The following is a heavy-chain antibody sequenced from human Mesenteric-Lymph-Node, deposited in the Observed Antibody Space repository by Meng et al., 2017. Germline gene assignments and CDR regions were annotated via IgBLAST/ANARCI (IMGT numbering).Heavy chain of an antibody. J-gene: IGHJ4*02. D-gene: IGHD3-22*01. CDR2: ISAYNGNT. CDR1: GNTFTNYG. V-gene: IGHV1-18*01. Sequence: QVRLVQSGAEVKKPRASMKVSCKASGNTFTNYGISWVRQAPGQGLEWMGWISAYNGNTNYAQKLQGRVTMTTDTSMSTAYMELRSLRSDDTAVYYCARVSDDYDRTGYYNFDYWGQGTLVTVSS. CDR3: ARVSDDYDRTGYYNFDY.